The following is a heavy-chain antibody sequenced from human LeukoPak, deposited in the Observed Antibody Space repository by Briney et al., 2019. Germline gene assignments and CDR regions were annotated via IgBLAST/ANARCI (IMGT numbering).Heavy chain of an antibody. D-gene: IGHD6-19*01. CDR3: ARGPVAVAPFDP. J-gene: IGHJ5*02. CDR1: GYTFTSYD. Sequence: ASVTVSCKASGYTFTSYDINWVRQATGQGLEGMGWMNPNSGNTGYAQKFQGRVTMTRNTSISTAYMELSSPRSEDTALYYCARGPVAVAPFDPWGQGTLVTVSS. V-gene: IGHV1-8*01. CDR2: MNPNSGNT.